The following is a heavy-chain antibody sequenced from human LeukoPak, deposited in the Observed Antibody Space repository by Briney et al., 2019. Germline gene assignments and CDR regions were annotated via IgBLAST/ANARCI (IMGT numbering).Heavy chain of an antibody. V-gene: IGHV1-46*01. D-gene: IGHD3-10*01. Sequence: ASVKVSCKASGYTFTSYYMHWVRQAPGQGLEWMGIINPSGGSTSYAQKFQGRVTMTRDMSTSTVYMELSSLRSEDTAVYYCALLLWFGESQNWFDPWGQGTLVTVSS. CDR1: GYTFTSYY. CDR2: INPSGGST. CDR3: ALLLWFGESQNWFDP. J-gene: IGHJ5*02.